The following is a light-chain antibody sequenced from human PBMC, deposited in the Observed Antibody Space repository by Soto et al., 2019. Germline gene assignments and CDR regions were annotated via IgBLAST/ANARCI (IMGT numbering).Light chain of an antibody. CDR1: QGISIW. J-gene: IGKJ3*01. CDR2: AAS. Sequence: DIQMTQSPSSVSASVGDRVTITCRASQGISIWLAWYQQKPGKDPKLLFYAASSLQSGVPSRFSGSGSGTDFTLTISRLQPEDFATYYCQQANSFPRTFGPGTKVDIK. CDR3: QQANSFPRT. V-gene: IGKV1-12*01.